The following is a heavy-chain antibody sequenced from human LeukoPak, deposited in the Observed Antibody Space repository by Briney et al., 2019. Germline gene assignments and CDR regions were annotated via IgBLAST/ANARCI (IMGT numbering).Heavy chain of an antibody. V-gene: IGHV3-21*01. Sequence: GGSLRLSCAASGFTVSSNYMSWVRQAPGKGLEWVSSISSSSSYIYYADSVKGRFTISRDNAKNSLYLQMNSLRAEDTAVYYCARTRDTAMEFDYWGQGALVTVSS. CDR3: ARTRDTAMEFDY. D-gene: IGHD5-18*01. J-gene: IGHJ4*02. CDR1: GFTVSSNY. CDR2: ISSSSSYI.